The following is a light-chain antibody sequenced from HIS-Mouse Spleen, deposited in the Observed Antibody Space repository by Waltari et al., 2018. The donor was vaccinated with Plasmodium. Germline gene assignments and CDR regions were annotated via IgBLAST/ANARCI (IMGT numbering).Light chain of an antibody. CDR2: AES. CDR3: QQSYSTWT. CDR1: QSISSY. J-gene: IGKJ1*01. Sequence: IQMTQSPSSLSASVGDRVTITCRASQSISSYLNWYQQKPGKAPKPLIYAESSLQSGVPSRLSGSGSGTDFTLTISSLQTEDFATYYCQQSYSTWTFGQGTKVEIK. V-gene: IGKV1-39*01.